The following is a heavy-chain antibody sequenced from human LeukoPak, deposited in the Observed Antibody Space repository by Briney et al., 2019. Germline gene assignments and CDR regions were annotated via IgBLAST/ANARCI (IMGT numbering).Heavy chain of an antibody. CDR1: GFTFSASD. CDR2: ISSSSSYI. V-gene: IGHV3-21*01. D-gene: IGHD6-13*01. CDR3: ARDPTRNIAAMSPY. Sequence: GGSLRLSCAASGFTFSASDMNWVRQTPGKGLEWVSSISSSSSYIYYADSVKGRFTISRDNAKNSLYLQMNSLRAEDTAVYYCARDPTRNIAAMSPYWGQGTLVTVSS. J-gene: IGHJ4*02.